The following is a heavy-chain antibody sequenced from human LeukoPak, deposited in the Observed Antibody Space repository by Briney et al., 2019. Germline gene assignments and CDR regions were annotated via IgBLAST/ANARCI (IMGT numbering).Heavy chain of an antibody. V-gene: IGHV1-18*01. J-gene: IGHJ4*02. CDR1: GYIFTNHG. Sequence: ASVKVSCKASGYIFTNHGISWVRQAPGQGLEWMGWISTNNGNTNYPQKLQGGVTMTTDTSTSTAYMELRSLRSDDTAVYYCARDLAARGSSDYWGQGTLVTVSS. CDR3: ARDLAARGSSDY. D-gene: IGHD6-6*01. CDR2: ISTNNGNT.